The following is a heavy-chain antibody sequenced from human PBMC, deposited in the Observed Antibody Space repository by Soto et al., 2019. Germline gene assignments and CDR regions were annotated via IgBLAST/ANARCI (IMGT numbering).Heavy chain of an antibody. CDR3: ARGYCSGGSCRGYYFDY. Sequence: ASVKVSCKASGCTFTSYAMHWVRQAPGQRLEWMGWINAGNGNTKYSQKFQGRVTITRDTSASTAYMELSSLRSEDTAVYYCARGYCSGGSCRGYYFDYWGQGTLVTVSS. CDR2: INAGNGNT. V-gene: IGHV1-3*01. D-gene: IGHD2-15*01. CDR1: GCTFTSYA. J-gene: IGHJ4*02.